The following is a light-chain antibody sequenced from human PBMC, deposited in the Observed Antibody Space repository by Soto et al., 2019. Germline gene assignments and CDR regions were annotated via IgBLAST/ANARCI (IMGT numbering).Light chain of an antibody. J-gene: IGLJ3*02. Sequence: SYELTQPPSVSVAPGQTATIACGGNNIGTKSVNWYQQKPGQAPVLVVYDGGDRPSGIPERFSGSKSGNTATLTISRVEAGDEADYYCQVWDSDTDHSVFGGGTKVTVL. CDR3: QVWDSDTDHSV. V-gene: IGLV3-21*02. CDR1: NIGTKS. CDR2: DGG.